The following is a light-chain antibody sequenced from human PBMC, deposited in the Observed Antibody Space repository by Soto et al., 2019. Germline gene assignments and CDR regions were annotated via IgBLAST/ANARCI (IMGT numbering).Light chain of an antibody. Sequence: IVVTQSPATLSVSPGEGVTLSCRASQGVGSNLAWYQQRPGQAPRLLIYDASTRATGIPDRFSGSGSGTEFTLTISSLQSEDFAVYYCQQFNNYPPSLTFGGGTKVDIK. CDR1: QGVGSN. V-gene: IGKV3-15*01. CDR3: QQFNNYPPSLT. J-gene: IGKJ4*01. CDR2: DAS.